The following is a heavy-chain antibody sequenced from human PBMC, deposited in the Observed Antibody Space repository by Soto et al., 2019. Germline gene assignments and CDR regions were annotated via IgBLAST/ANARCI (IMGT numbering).Heavy chain of an antibody. J-gene: IGHJ5*02. Sequence: ASVKVSCKASDYTFTSYGISWVRQAPGQGLEWMGWINAYNGNTNYAQKLQGRVTMTTDTSTSTAYMELRSLRSDDTAVYYCARGSTGGYSGYLSENWFDPWGQGTLVTVSS. CDR3: ARGSTGGYSGYLSENWFDP. V-gene: IGHV1-18*01. D-gene: IGHD5-12*01. CDR2: INAYNGNT. CDR1: DYTFTSYG.